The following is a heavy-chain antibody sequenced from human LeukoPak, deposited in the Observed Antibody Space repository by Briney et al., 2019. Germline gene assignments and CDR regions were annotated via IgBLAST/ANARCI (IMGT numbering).Heavy chain of an antibody. CDR1: GYSFTSYW. Sequence: GESLRISCKGSGYSFTSYWIVWVRQMPGKGLEWMGIIWPGDSDARYNPSLQGQVTISVNKSITTAYLQWSSLKASDTAIYYCVRQKFDSSGYRLDYWGQGTLVTVSS. J-gene: IGHJ4*02. CDR2: IWPGDSDA. CDR3: VRQKFDSSGYRLDY. D-gene: IGHD3-22*01. V-gene: IGHV5-51*01.